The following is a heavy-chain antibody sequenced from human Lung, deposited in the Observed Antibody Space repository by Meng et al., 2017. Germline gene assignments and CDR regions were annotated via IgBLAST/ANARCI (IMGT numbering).Heavy chain of an antibody. J-gene: IGHJ5*02. D-gene: IGHD5-18*01. V-gene: IGHV6-1*01. Sequence: QVQRQQSVPGLVKRSQTLALTCAISRDSVSANSAPCNWIRQFPSRGIEWLGRSYYRSKWYNDYAVSVKSLIIITPDTSKNQFSLQLNSVTPEDTAVYFCASGYGLPSWGQGTLVTVSS. CDR1: RDSVSANSAP. CDR2: SYYRSKWYN. CDR3: ASGYGLPS.